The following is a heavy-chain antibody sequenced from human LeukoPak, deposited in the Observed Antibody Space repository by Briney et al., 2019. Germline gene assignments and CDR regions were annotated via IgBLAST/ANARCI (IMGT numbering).Heavy chain of an antibody. V-gene: IGHV1-69*06. D-gene: IGHD6-13*01. CDR3: ARSSIIAAAGPYYFDY. J-gene: IGHJ4*02. Sequence: SVKVSCKASGGTFSSYAISWVRQAPGQGLEWMGGIIPIFGTANYAQKFQGIVTITADKSTSTAYMELSSLRSEDTAVYYCARSSIIAAAGPYYFDYWGQGTLVTVSS. CDR1: GGTFSSYA. CDR2: IIPIFGTA.